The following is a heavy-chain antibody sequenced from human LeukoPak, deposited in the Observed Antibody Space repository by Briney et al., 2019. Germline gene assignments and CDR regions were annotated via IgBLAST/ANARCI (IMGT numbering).Heavy chain of an antibody. J-gene: IGHJ6*03. D-gene: IGHD3-10*01. Sequence: ASVKVSCKASGYTFTSYGISWVRQAPGQGLEWMGWISAYNGNTNYAQKLQGRVTMTTDTSTSTAYMELRSLRSDDTAVYYCARSYYGSGSPTYYYYYYMDVWGKGTTVTVSS. CDR2: ISAYNGNT. V-gene: IGHV1-18*01. CDR3: ARSYYGSGSPTYYYYYYMDV. CDR1: GYTFTSYG.